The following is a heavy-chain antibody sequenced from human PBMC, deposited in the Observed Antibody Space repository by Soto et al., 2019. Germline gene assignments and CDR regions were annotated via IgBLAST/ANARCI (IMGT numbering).Heavy chain of an antibody. V-gene: IGHV4-34*01. CDR3: VRDRVTIFGVVIIHGAFDI. J-gene: IGHJ3*02. CDR1: GGSFSGYY. CDR2: INHSGST. Sequence: PSETLSLTCAVYGGSFSGYYWSWIRQPPGKGLEWIGEINHSGSTNYNLSLKSRVTISVDTSKNQFSLKLSSVTAADTAVYYCVRDRVTIFGVVIIHGAFDIWGQGTMVTVSS. D-gene: IGHD3-3*01.